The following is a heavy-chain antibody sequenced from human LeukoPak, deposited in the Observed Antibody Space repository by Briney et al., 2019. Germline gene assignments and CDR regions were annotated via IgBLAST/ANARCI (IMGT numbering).Heavy chain of an antibody. D-gene: IGHD1-26*01. V-gene: IGHV1-46*01. CDR1: GYTFTSYD. Sequence: ASVKVSCKASGYTFTSYDMHWVRQAPGPGLEWMGIISPSGGSTSYAQKFQGRVTMTRDTSTSTVYMELSSLRSEDTAVYYCAGESVGATPDDAFDIWGQGTMVTVSS. J-gene: IGHJ3*02. CDR2: ISPSGGST. CDR3: AGESVGATPDDAFDI.